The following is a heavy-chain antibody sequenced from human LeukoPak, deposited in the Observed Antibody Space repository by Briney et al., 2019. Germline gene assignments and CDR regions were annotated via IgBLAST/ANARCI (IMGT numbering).Heavy chain of an antibody. D-gene: IGHD3-10*01. Sequence: GGSLRLSCEASGFTFISYCMRWVRQAPGQGLVWVSRINSDGRSTSYADSVKGRFTISRDNAKNTLYLQMNSLRAEDTAVYYCASNMVSAGYYYMDVWGKGTTVT. CDR1: GFTFISYC. V-gene: IGHV3-74*01. CDR3: ASNMVSAGYYYMDV. J-gene: IGHJ6*03. CDR2: INSDGRST.